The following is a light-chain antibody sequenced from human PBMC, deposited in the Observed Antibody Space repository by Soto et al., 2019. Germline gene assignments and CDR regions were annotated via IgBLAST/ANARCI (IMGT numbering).Light chain of an antibody. J-gene: IGLJ3*02. CDR2: EVS. V-gene: IGLV2-8*01. CDR3: SSYAGNLL. CDR1: SSDVGGYNF. Sequence: QSALTQSPSASGSPGQSVTISCTGTSSDVGGYNFVSWYQQHSGKAPKLMIFEVSKRLSGVPDRFSGSKSGNTASLTVSGLQADDEADYYCSSYAGNLLFGGGTKLTVL.